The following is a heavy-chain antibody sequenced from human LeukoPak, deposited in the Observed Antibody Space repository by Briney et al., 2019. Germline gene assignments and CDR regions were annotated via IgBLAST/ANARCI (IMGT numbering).Heavy chain of an antibody. D-gene: IGHD2-15*01. J-gene: IGHJ4*02. V-gene: IGHV3-74*01. CDR1: GFTFSRHR. CDR3: ARVGGRVYYFDY. Sequence: GGSLRLSCAPSGFTFSRHRKYLVRQPPPEGQGLVSLINSDGSSASYADTVRGRFTISKDNSKKTLYLQMNSLRAEDTAVYYCARVGGRVYYFDYWGQGTLVTVSS. CDR2: INSDGSSA.